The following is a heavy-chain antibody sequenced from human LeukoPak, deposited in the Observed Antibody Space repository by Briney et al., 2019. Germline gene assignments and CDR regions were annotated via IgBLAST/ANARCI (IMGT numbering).Heavy chain of an antibody. CDR1: GGTFSNYA. J-gene: IGHJ4*02. Sequence: GASVKVSCKASGGTFSNYAISWVRQAPGQGLEWMGGIITNFGTTNYAQKYQGRVTITADESTSTVYMELSSLRSEDTAVYYCARGNGGSSGRFDYWGQGTLVTDSS. V-gene: IGHV1-69*13. CDR3: ARGNGGSSGRFDY. CDR2: IITNFGTT. D-gene: IGHD3-10*01.